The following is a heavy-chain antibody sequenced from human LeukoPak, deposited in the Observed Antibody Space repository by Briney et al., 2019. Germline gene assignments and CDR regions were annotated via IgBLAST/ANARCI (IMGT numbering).Heavy chain of an antibody. V-gene: IGHV6-1*01. J-gene: IGHJ4*02. CDR1: GYSVSANSAG. Sequence: SQTLSLTCAISGYSVSANSAGWNWVRQSPSRGLEWLGRTYYRSKWYFDYAESVKSRLIINVDTSENQFSLQLNSVTPEDTAVYYCARGHDSGWPFDYWGQGTLVTVSS. D-gene: IGHD6-19*01. CDR3: ARGHDSGWPFDY. CDR2: TYYRSKWYF.